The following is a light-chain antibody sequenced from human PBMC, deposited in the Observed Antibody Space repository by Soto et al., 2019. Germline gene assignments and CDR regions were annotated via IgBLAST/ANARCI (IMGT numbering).Light chain of an antibody. V-gene: IGKV3-20*01. CDR3: QQYSSTPLT. Sequence: EIVMTQSPGTLSLSPGEGATLSCRASRSVNSKYLAWYQRKPCQAPSLLTYGASSRATYVPDRFSTSGSGTDFPPTISSLEPEDVAVYYCQQYSSTPLTFISGTKVEI. CDR2: GAS. J-gene: IGKJ4*01. CDR1: RSVNSKY.